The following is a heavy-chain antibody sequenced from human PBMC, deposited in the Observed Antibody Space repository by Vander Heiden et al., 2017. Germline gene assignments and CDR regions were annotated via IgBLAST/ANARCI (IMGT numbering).Heavy chain of an antibody. D-gene: IGHD2-2*01. CDR1: GFSLTTSGVG. CDR3: AHSRTRSNAFHI. J-gene: IGHJ3*02. V-gene: IGHV2-5*02. CDR2: IYWDDDK. Sequence: QITLKESGPTLVKPTQPLTLTCTSSGFSLTTSGVGVGWVRQPPGKAPDWLAVIYWDDDKYYRPSLKNRLTITKDPSKKQVVLTMTNMDPVDTATYFCAHSRTRSNAFHIWGQGTMVTVSS.